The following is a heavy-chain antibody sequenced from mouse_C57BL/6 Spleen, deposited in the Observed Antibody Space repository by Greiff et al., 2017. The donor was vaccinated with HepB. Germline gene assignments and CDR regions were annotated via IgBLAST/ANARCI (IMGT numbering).Heavy chain of an antibody. CDR2: INPNNGGT. Sequence: VQLQQSGPELVKPGASVKISCKASGYTFTDYYMNWVKQSHGKSLEWIGDINPNNGGTSYNQKFKGKATLTVDKSSSTAYMELRSLTSEDSAVYYCSRATTGVARGWDYWGQGTTLTVSS. D-gene: IGHD1-1*01. J-gene: IGHJ2*01. CDR3: SRATTGVARGWDY. CDR1: GYTFTDYY. V-gene: IGHV1-26*01.